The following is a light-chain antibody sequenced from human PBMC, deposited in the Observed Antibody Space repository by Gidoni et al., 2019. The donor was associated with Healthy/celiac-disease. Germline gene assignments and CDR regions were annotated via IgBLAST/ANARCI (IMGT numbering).Light chain of an antibody. CDR2: KAS. Sequence: DIQMTQSPSTLSASVGDRVSITCRASQSISSWLAWYQQKPGTAPKILIYKASSLERGVPSRFSGSGSGTEFTLTISCLQPDDFATYYCQQYDSYPRTFXQXTKLEIK. J-gene: IGKJ2*01. CDR3: QQYDSYPRT. CDR1: QSISSW. V-gene: IGKV1-5*03.